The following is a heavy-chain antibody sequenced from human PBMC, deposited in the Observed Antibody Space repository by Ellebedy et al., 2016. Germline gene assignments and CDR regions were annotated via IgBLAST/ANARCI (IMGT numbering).Heavy chain of an antibody. CDR2: MNPNSTNT. V-gene: IGHV1-8*02. D-gene: IGHD2-21*02. CDR1: GYTFTGYY. CDR3: ARGITAPY. Sequence: ASVKVSXXASGYTFTGYYMHWVRQAPGQGLEWMGWMNPNSTNTGYAQKFQGRVTMTRDTSISTAYMELSSLRSEDTAVYYCARGITAPYWGQGTLVTVSS. J-gene: IGHJ4*02.